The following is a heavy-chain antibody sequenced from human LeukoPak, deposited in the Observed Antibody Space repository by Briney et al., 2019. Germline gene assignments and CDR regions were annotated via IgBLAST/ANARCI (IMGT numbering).Heavy chain of an antibody. CDR1: GFTFSSYS. V-gene: IGHV3-21*01. Sequence: GGSLRLSCAASGFTFSSYSMNWVRQAPGKGLEWVSSISSSSSYIYYADSVKGRFTISRDNAKNSLCLQMNSLRAEDTAVYYCARDGLPHDYGDYDWFDPWGQGTLVTVSS. D-gene: IGHD4-17*01. CDR2: ISSSSSYI. CDR3: ARDGLPHDYGDYDWFDP. J-gene: IGHJ5*02.